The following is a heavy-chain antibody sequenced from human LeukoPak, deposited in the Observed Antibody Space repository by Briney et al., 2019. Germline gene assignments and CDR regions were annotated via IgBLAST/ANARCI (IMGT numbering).Heavy chain of an antibody. CDR3: AREGDYYD. CDR2: IFHNDNT. Sequence: PSGTLSLSCAVSGYSISSGYYWGWVRQPPGKGLEWIGIIFHNDNTYYNPSLKSRVIISVDTSKNQFSLNLTSVSAADTAVYYCAREGDYYDWGQGTLVTVSS. J-gene: IGHJ4*02. V-gene: IGHV4-38-2*02. D-gene: IGHD4-17*01. CDR1: GYSISSGYY.